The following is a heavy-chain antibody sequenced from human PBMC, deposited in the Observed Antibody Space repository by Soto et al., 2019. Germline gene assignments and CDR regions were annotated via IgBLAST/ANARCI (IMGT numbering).Heavy chain of an antibody. J-gene: IGHJ4*02. CDR1: GFTFSTYA. V-gene: IGHV3-23*01. Sequence: EVQLLESGGGLVQPGGSLRLSCAASGFTFSTYAMNWVRQAPGTGLEWVSGISGSGDSTYYADSVKGRFTVSRDNSKNTLYLQMNSLRGEDTAVFYCAKERSSGWSFDYWGQGTLVTV. D-gene: IGHD6-19*01. CDR2: ISGSGDST. CDR3: AKERSSGWSFDY.